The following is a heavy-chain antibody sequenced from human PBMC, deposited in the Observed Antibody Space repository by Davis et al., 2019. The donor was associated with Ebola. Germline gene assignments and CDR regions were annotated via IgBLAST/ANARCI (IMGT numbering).Heavy chain of an antibody. D-gene: IGHD2-15*01. Sequence: SSVPVPCKASGGTFSRYALSWVRQAPAQGLEWMGRIIPILGIANYAQKFQGRVTITADESTSTAYMELSSLRSEDTAVYYCASHRLGYCSGGSCYYWFDPWGQGTLVTVSS. V-gene: IGHV1-69*10. CDR3: ASHRLGYCSGGSCYYWFDP. J-gene: IGHJ5*02. CDR2: IIPILGIA. CDR1: GGTFSRYA.